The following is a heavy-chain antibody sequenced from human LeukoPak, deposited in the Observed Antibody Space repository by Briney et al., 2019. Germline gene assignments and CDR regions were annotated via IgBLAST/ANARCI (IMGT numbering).Heavy chain of an antibody. CDR1: GFTFSLYW. J-gene: IGHJ4*02. CDR2: IKQDGSEK. CDR3: AGGTGFIIKD. D-gene: IGHD3-9*01. V-gene: IGHV3-7*03. Sequence: GGSLRLSCAASGFTFSLYWMNWVRRAPGKGLEWVANIKQDGSEKNYVDSVKGRFTISRDNAKNSLYLQMNNLRVEDTAMYYCAGGTGFIIKDWGQGTLVAVSS.